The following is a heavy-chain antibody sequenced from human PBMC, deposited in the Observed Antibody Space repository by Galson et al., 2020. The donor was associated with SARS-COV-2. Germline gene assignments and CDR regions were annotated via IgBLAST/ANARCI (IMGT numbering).Heavy chain of an antibody. Sequence: ETSATLSLTCTVSGGSISSYYWSWIRQPPGKGLEWIGYIYYSGSTNYNPSLKSRVTISVDTSKNQFSLKLSSVTAADTAVYYCARRSLGYCSGGSCYSGFDYWGQGTLVTVSS. J-gene: IGHJ4*02. V-gene: IGHV4-59*08. CDR2: IYYSGST. D-gene: IGHD2-15*01. CDR1: GGSISSYY. CDR3: ARRSLGYCSGGSCYSGFDY.